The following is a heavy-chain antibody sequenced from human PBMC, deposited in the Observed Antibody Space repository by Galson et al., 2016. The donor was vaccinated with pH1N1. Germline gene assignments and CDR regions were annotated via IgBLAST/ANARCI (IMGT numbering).Heavy chain of an antibody. J-gene: IGHJ4*02. V-gene: IGHV5-51*01. D-gene: IGHD2/OR15-2a*01. CDR2: IYPGDSDT. CDR3: VRHGPGSAKYCSSSSCPFDY. Sequence: QSGAEVKKPGESLKISCQGSGYIFTTYWIAWVRQMPGKGLEWMGIIYPGDSDTRYRPSFQGQVTISADMSITTAYLQWSSLKASDTAMYYCVRHGPGSAKYCSSSSCPFDYWGQGTLVTVSS. CDR1: GYIFTTYW.